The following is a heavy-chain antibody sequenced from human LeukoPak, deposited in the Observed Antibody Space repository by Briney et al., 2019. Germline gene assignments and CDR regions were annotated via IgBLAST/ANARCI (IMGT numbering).Heavy chain of an antibody. CDR2: IKSKTDGGTT. CDR3: TTDTIVGATTVSDY. Sequence: GGSLRLSCAVSGFTFSDYYMSWIRQAPGKGLEWVGRIKSKTDGGTTDYAAPVKGRFTISRDDSKNTLYLQMNSLKTEDTAVYYCTTDTIVGATTVSDYWGQGTLVTVSS. V-gene: IGHV3-15*01. J-gene: IGHJ4*02. D-gene: IGHD1-26*01. CDR1: GFTFSDYY.